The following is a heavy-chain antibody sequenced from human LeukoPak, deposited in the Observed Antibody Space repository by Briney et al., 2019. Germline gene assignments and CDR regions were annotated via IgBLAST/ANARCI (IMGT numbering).Heavy chain of an antibody. J-gene: IGHJ5*02. CDR3: AKLTKENWFDP. D-gene: IGHD3-9*01. V-gene: IGHV3-30*18. CDR2: ISYDGSNK. CDR1: GFTFSIYG. Sequence: PGRSLRLSCAASGFTFSIYGMHWVRQAPGKGLEWVAVISYDGSNKYYADSVKGRFTISRDNSKNTLYLQMTSLRAEDTAVYYCAKLTKENWFDPWGQGTLVTVSS.